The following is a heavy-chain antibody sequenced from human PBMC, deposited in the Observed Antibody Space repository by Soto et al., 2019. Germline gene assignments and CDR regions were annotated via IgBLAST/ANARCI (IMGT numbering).Heavy chain of an antibody. V-gene: IGHV2-5*01. Sequence: QITLKESGPTLVKPTQTLTLTCTFSGFSLSTSGVGVRWIRQSPGKALQWLALIYWNGDKRYNPSLKTRLTITTDTSKNQVVLTLTNMDPVDTATYYCAHRPSGWFLFDYWGQGTLVTVSS. CDR3: AHRPSGWFLFDY. J-gene: IGHJ4*02. D-gene: IGHD6-19*01. CDR1: GFSLSTSGVG. CDR2: IYWNGDK.